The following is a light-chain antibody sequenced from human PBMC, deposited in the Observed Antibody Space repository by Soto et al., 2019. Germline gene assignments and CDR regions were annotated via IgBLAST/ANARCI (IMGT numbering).Light chain of an antibody. CDR3: QQYDDLPLT. J-gene: IGKJ3*01. CDR2: DAS. CDR1: QDISKY. V-gene: IGKV1-33*01. Sequence: DVQMTQSPSSLSASVGDRVTITCQATQDISKYLNWYQQRPGKAPRLLIYDASNLETGVPSRFSGSGSGTDFTFTISSLQPEDIATYYCQQYDDLPLTFGPGTKVDIK.